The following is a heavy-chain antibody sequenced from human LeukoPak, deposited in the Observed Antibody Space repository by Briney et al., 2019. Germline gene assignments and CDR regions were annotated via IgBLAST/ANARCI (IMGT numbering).Heavy chain of an antibody. J-gene: IGHJ6*02. CDR3: ARDFAPNGAARDYYYYGMDV. D-gene: IGHD6-6*01. Sequence: GGSLRLSCAASGFTFSSYDMHWVRQAPGKGLEWVAVIWYDGSNKYYADSVKGRFTISRDNSKNTLYLQMNSLRAEDTAVYYCARDFAPNGAARDYYYYGMDVWGQGTTVTVSS. CDR2: IWYDGSNK. CDR1: GFTFSSYD. V-gene: IGHV3-33*01.